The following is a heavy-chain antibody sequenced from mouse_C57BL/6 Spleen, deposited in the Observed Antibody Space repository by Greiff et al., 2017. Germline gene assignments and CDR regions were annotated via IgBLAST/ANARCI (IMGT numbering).Heavy chain of an antibody. Sequence: VQLQQSGAALVKPGASVTLSCTASGFNINDYYMHWVKQRTEQGLEWIGRIDPEDGETKYAPKFQGQATITADTSSNTAYLQLSSLTSEDTAVYYCAREDSSGYLAYWGQGTLVTVSA. CDR3: AREDSSGYLAY. CDR2: IDPEDGET. CDR1: GFNINDYY. V-gene: IGHV14-2*01. J-gene: IGHJ3*01. D-gene: IGHD3-2*02.